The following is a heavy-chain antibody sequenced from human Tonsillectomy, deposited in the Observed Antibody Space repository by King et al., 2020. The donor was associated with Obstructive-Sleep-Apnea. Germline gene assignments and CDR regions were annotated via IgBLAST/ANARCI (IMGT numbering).Heavy chain of an antibody. Sequence: VQLVESGGGLVKPGGSLRLSCAASGFTFSSYSMNWVRQAPGKGLEWVSSISGSFSYIYYADSVKGRFTISRDNAKNSLYLQMNSLRAEDTAVYYCASVRDLDNYDSCGVLDFWGQGTLVTVSS. D-gene: IGHD3-22*01. CDR3: ASVRDLDNYDSCGVLDF. CDR2: ISGSFSYI. J-gene: IGHJ4*02. CDR1: GFTFSSYS. V-gene: IGHV3-21*01.